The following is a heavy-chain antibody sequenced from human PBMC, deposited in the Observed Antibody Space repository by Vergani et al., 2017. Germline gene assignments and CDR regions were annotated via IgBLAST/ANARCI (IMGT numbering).Heavy chain of an antibody. Sequence: EVQLLESGGGLVQPGGSLRLSCAASGFTFSSYAMSWVRQAPGKGLEWVSAISGSGGSIYYADSVKGRFTISRDNSKNTLYLQMNSLRAEDTAVYYCAKGAIAVVVPRVPYYFDYWGQGTLVTVSS. CDR2: ISGSGGSI. D-gene: IGHD6-19*01. CDR1: GFTFSSYA. J-gene: IGHJ4*02. CDR3: AKGAIAVVVPRVPYYFDY. V-gene: IGHV3-23*01.